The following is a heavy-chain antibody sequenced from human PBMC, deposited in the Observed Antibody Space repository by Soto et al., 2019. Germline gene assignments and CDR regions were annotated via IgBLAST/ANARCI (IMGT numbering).Heavy chain of an antibody. V-gene: IGHV1-69*01. D-gene: IGHD3-10*01. J-gene: IGHJ4*02. CDR3: AREAGDYGHPYFDY. Sequence: QLVQSGPEVKKPGSSVKVSCKSVGDTFSSYAVSWVRQAPGQGLEWMGGIIPTFGTVNYAQKFQGRATITADESTRLSYMELSCLKSEDTAVYYCAREAGDYGHPYFDYWGQGTLISVSS. CDR1: GDTFSSYA. CDR2: IIPTFGTV.